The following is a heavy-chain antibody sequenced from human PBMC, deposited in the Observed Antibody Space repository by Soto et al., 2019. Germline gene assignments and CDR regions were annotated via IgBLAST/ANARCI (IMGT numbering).Heavy chain of an antibody. Sequence: GGSLRLSCAASGFTFSTYAMHWVRQAPGKGLEWVSAISGSGGSTYYADSVKGRFTISRDNSKNTLYLQMNSLRAEDTAVYYCAKQSGGAFDIWGQGTMVTVSS. V-gene: IGHV3-23*01. CDR1: GFTFSTYA. J-gene: IGHJ3*02. CDR2: ISGSGGST. CDR3: AKQSGGAFDI. D-gene: IGHD3-10*01.